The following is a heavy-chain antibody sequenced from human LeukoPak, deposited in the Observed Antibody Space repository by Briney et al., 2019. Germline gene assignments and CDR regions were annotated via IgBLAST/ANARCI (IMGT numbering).Heavy chain of an antibody. CDR3: ARVRSYSSGWYDY. V-gene: IGHV3-23*01. CDR1: GFTFSTYP. D-gene: IGHD6-19*01. CDR2: ISSSGGST. J-gene: IGHJ4*02. Sequence: PGGSLRLSCAASGFTFSTYPMSWVRQAPGKGLEWVSTISSSGGSTYYADSVKGRFTISRDNAKNTLYLQMNSLRAEDTAVYYCARVRSYSSGWYDYWGQGTLVTVSS.